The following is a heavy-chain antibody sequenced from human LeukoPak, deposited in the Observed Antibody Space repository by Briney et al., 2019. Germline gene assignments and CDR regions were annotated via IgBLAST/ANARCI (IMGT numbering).Heavy chain of an antibody. CDR1: EFTVSSNF. J-gene: IGHJ4*02. V-gene: IGHV3-53*01. Sequence: TGGSLRLSCAASEFTVSSNFISWIRQAPGKGLEWVSVIYSGGNTFYADFVKGRFTISRDNSKNTVYLQMNSLRAEDTAVYYCASLMSRVIVTGDFDNWGQGTLVTVSS. CDR3: ASLMSRVIVTGDFDN. CDR2: IYSGGNT. D-gene: IGHD1-14*01.